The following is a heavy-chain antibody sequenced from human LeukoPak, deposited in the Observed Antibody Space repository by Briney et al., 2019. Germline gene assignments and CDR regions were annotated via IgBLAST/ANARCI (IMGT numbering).Heavy chain of an antibody. CDR1: GYSFTSYW. J-gene: IGHJ6*02. Sequence: GEPLKISRKGSGYSFTSYWIAWVRQMPGKGLEWMGIIFPADSDTRYSPSFQGQVTISADKSISTAYLQWSSLKASDTAMYYCARRVSLNGMDVWGQGTTVTVSS. CDR2: IFPADSDT. CDR3: ARRVSLNGMDV. D-gene: IGHD5/OR15-5a*01. V-gene: IGHV5-51*01.